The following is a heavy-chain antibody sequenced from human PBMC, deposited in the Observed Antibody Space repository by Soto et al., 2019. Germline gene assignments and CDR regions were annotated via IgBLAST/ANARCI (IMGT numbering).Heavy chain of an antibody. CDR1: GGTFTSYT. Sequence: QVQLVQSGAEVKKPGSSVKVSCKASGGTFTSYTISWVRQAPGQGLEWMGRIIPILAISNYAQKFQGRVTITADKYTGTAYMELSSLRSEDTAVYYCARSDYYDTSGYYYYFDSWGQGTLVTVSS. CDR3: ARSDYYDTSGYYYYFDS. CDR2: IIPILAIS. V-gene: IGHV1-69*02. J-gene: IGHJ4*02. D-gene: IGHD3-22*01.